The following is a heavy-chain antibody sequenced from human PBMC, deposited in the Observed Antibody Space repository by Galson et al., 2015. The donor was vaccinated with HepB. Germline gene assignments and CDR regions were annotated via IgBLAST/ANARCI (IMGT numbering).Heavy chain of an antibody. D-gene: IGHD2-21*02. J-gene: IGHJ4*01. V-gene: IGHV1-2*02. CDR2: IDPKRGGT. Sequence: SVKVSCKASGYTFIYFYIHWVRQAPGQGLEWMGWIDPKRGGTNYAQKLQGRVAMTRDTSISTAYLELNRLKSDDTALYYCATVNHRSMVTAASFELDFWGQGTLVTVSS. CDR1: GYTFIYFY. CDR3: ATVNHRSMVTAASFELDF.